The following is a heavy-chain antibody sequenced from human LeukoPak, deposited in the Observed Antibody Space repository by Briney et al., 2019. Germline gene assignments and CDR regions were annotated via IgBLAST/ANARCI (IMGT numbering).Heavy chain of an antibody. Sequence: GGSLRLSCAASGFTFSSFGMHWVRQAPVRGLEWVAVIWDDGSKKYYADSVKARFTISRDNTKNTVYLQTDSLRAEDTALYYCARDLGRGNTPFDYWGQGTLVTVSS. V-gene: IGHV3-33*01. CDR1: GFTFSSFG. J-gene: IGHJ4*02. CDR3: ARDLGRGNTPFDY. CDR2: IWDDGSKK. D-gene: IGHD3-16*01.